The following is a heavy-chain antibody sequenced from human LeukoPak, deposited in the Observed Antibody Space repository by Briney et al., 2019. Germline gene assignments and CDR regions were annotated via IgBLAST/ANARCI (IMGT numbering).Heavy chain of an antibody. CDR2: ISYNGGST. Sequence: AGGSLRLSCAASGCTFSSYAMSWVRQAPGKGLEWVSSISYNGGSTDYADSVKGRFTISRDNTMNTLYLQMNSLRAEDTAVYYCAKDRGRGIVVITFIDFWGQGTLVTVSS. D-gene: IGHD3-22*01. V-gene: IGHV3-23*01. CDR1: GCTFSSYA. CDR3: AKDRGRGIVVITFIDF. J-gene: IGHJ4*02.